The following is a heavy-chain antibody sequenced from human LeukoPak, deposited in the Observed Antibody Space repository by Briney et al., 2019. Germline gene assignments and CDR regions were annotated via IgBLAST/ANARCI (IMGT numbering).Heavy chain of an antibody. Sequence: SETLSLTCAVSGGSISSGVYSWSWIRQPPGKGLEWIGYIYYSGNTYYYPSLRSRVSISVDTFKNQLSLKLNSVTAADTAVYFCARGDYGDYHDAFDIWGQGTMVTVSS. CDR3: ARGDYGDYHDAFDI. CDR1: GGSISSGVYS. D-gene: IGHD4-17*01. V-gene: IGHV4-30-4*07. J-gene: IGHJ3*02. CDR2: IYYSGNT.